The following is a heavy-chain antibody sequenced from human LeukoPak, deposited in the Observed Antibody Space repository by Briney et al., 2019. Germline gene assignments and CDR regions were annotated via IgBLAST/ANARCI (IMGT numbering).Heavy chain of an antibody. Sequence: GGSLRLSCAASGFTFSSYSMNWVRQAPGKGLEWVSSISSSSSYIYYADSVKGRFTISRDNAKNSLYLQMNSLRAEDTAVYYCAGILLWFGELSSPWGQGTLVTVSS. D-gene: IGHD3-10*01. CDR2: ISSSSSYI. CDR3: AGILLWFGELSSP. V-gene: IGHV3-21*01. CDR1: GFTFSSYS. J-gene: IGHJ5*02.